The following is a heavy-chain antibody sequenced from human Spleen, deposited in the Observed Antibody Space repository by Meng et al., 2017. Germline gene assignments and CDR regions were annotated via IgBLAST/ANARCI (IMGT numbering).Heavy chain of an antibody. CDR2: INHSGST. V-gene: IGHV4-34*01. Sequence: QVQLQQWGAGLLKPSETLSLTCVVSGGSFSDYYWSWIRQPPGKGLEWIGEINHSGSTNYNPSLESRATISVDTSQNNLSLKLSSVTAADTAVYYCARRTYYDFWSGYYKTFDPWGQGTLVTVSS. CDR3: ARRTYYDFWSGYYKTFDP. J-gene: IGHJ5*02. CDR1: GGSFSDYY. D-gene: IGHD3-3*01.